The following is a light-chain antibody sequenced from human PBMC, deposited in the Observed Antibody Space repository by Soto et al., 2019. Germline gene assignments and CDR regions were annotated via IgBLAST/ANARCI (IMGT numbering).Light chain of an antibody. CDR2: GAS. J-gene: IGKJ4*01. CDR3: QQYDNLPLT. Sequence: DIQMTQSPSSLSTSVGDRVTITCQASQDISNYLTWYQQKPGKAPKVLIYGASNLETGVPSRFSGSGSGTDFTFTISSLQPEDIETYYCQQYDNLPLTFGGGTKVDIK. CDR1: QDISNY. V-gene: IGKV1-33*01.